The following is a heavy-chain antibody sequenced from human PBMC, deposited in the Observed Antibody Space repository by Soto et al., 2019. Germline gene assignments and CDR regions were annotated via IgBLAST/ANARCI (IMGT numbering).Heavy chain of an antibody. Sequence: QVQLVQSGAEVKKPGSSVKVSCKASGGTFSRYTINWVRQAPGQGLEWMGRIIPIDARANYTQRFQGRVTITGDKSAATAYMELGSLRADDTAVYYCARGSTIVRGAPSWFDPWGQGTLVTVSS. D-gene: IGHD3-10*01. CDR3: ARGSTIVRGAPSWFDP. CDR1: GGTFSRYT. CDR2: IIPIDARA. J-gene: IGHJ5*02. V-gene: IGHV1-69*08.